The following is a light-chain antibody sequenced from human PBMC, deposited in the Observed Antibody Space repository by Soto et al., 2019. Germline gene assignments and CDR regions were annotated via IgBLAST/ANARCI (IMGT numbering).Light chain of an antibody. CDR1: SSDVGGYNY. CDR2: GVN. J-gene: IGLJ2*01. V-gene: IGLV2-14*01. Sequence: QSVLTQPASVSGSPGQSITISCTGTSSDVGGYNYVSWYQQHPGRAPKLLIYGVNNRPSGVSSRFSGSKSGNTASLTISGLQAEDEADYYCSSYTRSSTVIFGGGTKLTVL. CDR3: SSYTRSSTVI.